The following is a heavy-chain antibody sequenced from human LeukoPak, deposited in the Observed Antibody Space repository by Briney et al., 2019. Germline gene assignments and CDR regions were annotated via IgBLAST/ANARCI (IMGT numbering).Heavy chain of an antibody. Sequence: GGSLRLSCAASGFIFSLYAMRWVRRATGKGLEWVSGISGSGGSTYYADSVKGRFTISRDKSKNTLYLHMNSLRVEDTALYYCAKSLSGDFDNWGQGTLVTVSS. CDR2: ISGSGGST. D-gene: IGHD5-24*01. V-gene: IGHV3-23*01. CDR3: AKSLSGDFDN. J-gene: IGHJ4*02. CDR1: GFIFSLYA.